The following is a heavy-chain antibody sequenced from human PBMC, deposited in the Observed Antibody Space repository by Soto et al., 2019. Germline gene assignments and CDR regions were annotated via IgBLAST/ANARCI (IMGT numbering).Heavy chain of an antibody. CDR2: IYYSGST. CDR3: ARATYYSDTGGSPPLDY. J-gene: IGHJ4*02. Sequence: SETLSLTCTVSGGSISSYYWSWIRQPPGKGLEWIGYIYYSGSTNYNPSLKSRVTISVDTSKNQFSLKLSSVTAADTAVYYCARATYYSDTGGSPPLDYWGQGTLVTVSS. CDR1: GGSISSYY. V-gene: IGHV4-59*01. D-gene: IGHD3-22*01.